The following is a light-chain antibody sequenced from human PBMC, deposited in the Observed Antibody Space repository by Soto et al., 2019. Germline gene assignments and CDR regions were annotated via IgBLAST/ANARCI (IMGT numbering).Light chain of an antibody. CDR1: SGHSSYI. CDR2: LEGSGSY. CDR3: ETWDSNTLGGGAV. Sequence: QSVLTQSSSASASLGSSVKLTCTLSSGHSSYIIAWHQQQPGKAPRYLMKLEGSGSYNKGSGVPDRFSGSSSGADRYLTISNLQFEDEADYYCETWDSNTLGGGAVFGGGTQLTVL. V-gene: IGLV4-60*02. J-gene: IGLJ7*01.